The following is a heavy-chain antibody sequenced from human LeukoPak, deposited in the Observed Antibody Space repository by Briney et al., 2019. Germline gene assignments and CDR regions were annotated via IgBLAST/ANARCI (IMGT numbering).Heavy chain of an antibody. CDR1: GGSVSSGSHY. Sequence: SETLSLTCTVSGGSVSSGSHYWSWIRQPPGTGLEWIGYIYYSGSTNYNPSLKSRVTISVDTSKNQFSLKLSSVTAADTAVYYCASGAQDAVAGLDAFDIWGQGTMVTVSS. CDR3: ASGAQDAVAGLDAFDI. D-gene: IGHD6-19*01. J-gene: IGHJ3*02. V-gene: IGHV4-61*01. CDR2: IYYSGST.